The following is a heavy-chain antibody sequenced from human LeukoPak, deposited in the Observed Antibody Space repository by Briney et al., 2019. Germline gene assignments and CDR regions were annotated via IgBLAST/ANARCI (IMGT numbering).Heavy chain of an antibody. Sequence: GGSLRLSCAASGFTFSSYAMSWVRQAPGKGLEWVGRIRSKADGGTTDHAAPVKGRFTISRDDSKNTLYLQMNSLKSEDTAVYYCTTDRGALTNWGQGSLVTVSS. J-gene: IGHJ4*02. CDR2: IRSKADGGTT. CDR3: TTDRGALTN. D-gene: IGHD2-15*01. V-gene: IGHV3-15*01. CDR1: GFTFSSYA.